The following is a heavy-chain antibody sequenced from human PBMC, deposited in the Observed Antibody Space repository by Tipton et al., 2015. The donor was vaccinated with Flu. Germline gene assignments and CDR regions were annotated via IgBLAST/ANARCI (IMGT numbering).Heavy chain of an antibody. CDR1: GYSFASHW. CDR3: VRHPYCTNAVCPPGYWYFDL. D-gene: IGHD2-8*01. J-gene: IGHJ2*01. CDR2: IYPDDSDT. V-gene: IGHV5-51*01. Sequence: VQLVQSGAEVIKPGESLKIPCKASGYSFASHWIGWVRQMPGKGLEWMGIIYPDDSDTTYSPSFQDQVTISADKCISTAYLQWNSLRASDTAVYYCVRHPYCTNAVCPPGYWYFDLWGRGTLVTVSS.